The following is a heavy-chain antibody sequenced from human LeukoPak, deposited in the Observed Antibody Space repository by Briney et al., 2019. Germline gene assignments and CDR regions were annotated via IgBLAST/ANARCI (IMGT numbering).Heavy chain of an antibody. CDR1: GGSISSSSYY. Sequence: SETLSLTCTVSGGSISSSSYYWGWIRQPPGKGLEWIGSIYYSGSTYYNPSLKSRVTISVDTSKNQFSLKLSSVTAADTAVYYCARDIAAAEDGLDVWGQGTTVTVSS. D-gene: IGHD6-13*01. V-gene: IGHV4-39*07. J-gene: IGHJ6*02. CDR3: ARDIAAAEDGLDV. CDR2: IYYSGST.